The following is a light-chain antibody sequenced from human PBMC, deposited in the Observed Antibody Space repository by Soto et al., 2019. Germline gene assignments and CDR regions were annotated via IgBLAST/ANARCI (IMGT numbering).Light chain of an antibody. CDR2: EVS. CDR3: SSYTSTSNIVA. CDR1: SGDVGGYDY. J-gene: IGLJ2*01. V-gene: IGLV2-14*01. Sequence: QSALTQPASVSGSPGQSITISCTGSSGDVGGYDYVSWYQHHPGKAPKLMIYEVSNRPSGVSNRFSGSKSDNTASLTISGLQAEDEADYYCSSYTSTSNIVAFGGGTKLTVL.